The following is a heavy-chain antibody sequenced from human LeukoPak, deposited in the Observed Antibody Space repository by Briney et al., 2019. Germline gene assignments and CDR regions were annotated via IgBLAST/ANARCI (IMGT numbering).Heavy chain of an antibody. Sequence: SVKVSCKSSGGAFSNYGISWVRQAPGQGLEWIGGIIPILGVANYAQKLQGRVTITADKSTSTAYMELSSLRSEDTAVYYCARDLYEYKSASFSGYWGQGTLVTVSS. CDR2: IIPILGVA. J-gene: IGHJ4*02. V-gene: IGHV1-69*10. D-gene: IGHD6-6*01. CDR1: GGAFSNYG. CDR3: ARDLYEYKSASFSGY.